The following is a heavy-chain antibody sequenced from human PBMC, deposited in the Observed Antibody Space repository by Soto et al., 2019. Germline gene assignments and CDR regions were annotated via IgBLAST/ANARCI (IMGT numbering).Heavy chain of an antibody. CDR2: IYYSGST. CDR3: ARAQFSYGPFYYYYYGMDV. V-gene: IGHV4-61*01. J-gene: IGHJ6*02. Sequence: SETLSLTCTVSGGSVSSGSYYWSWIRQPPGKGLEWIGYIYYSGSTNYNPSLKSRVTISVDTSKNQFSLKLSSVTAADTAVYYCARAQFSYGPFYYYYYGMDVWGQGTTVTVSS. CDR1: GGSVSSGSYY. D-gene: IGHD5-18*01.